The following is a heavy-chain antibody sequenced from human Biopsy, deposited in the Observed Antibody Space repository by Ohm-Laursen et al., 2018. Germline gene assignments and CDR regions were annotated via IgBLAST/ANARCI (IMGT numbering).Heavy chain of an antibody. CDR1: GVSINGGRYY. Sequence: SQTLSLTCTVSGVSINGGRYYWNWTRHHPGKGLEWIGYIFNSANTYYNPSLKNLITISGDTSKNQFSLKLNSVTAADTAVYYCARGDYFDSNGYFWFDPWGQGTLVTVSS. CDR2: IFNSANT. J-gene: IGHJ5*02. D-gene: IGHD3-22*01. V-gene: IGHV4-31*01. CDR3: ARGDYFDSNGYFWFDP.